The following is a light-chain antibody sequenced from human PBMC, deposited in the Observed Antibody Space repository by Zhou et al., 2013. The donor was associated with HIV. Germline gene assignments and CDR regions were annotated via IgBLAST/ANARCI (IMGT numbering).Light chain of an antibody. V-gene: IGKV1-13*02. Sequence: AIQLTQSPSSLSTSVGDRVTITCRASQGISSALAWYQQKPGKAPKLLIYDASSLESGVPSRFSGSGSGTEFTLTITSLQPDDFATYYCQQYSSYSYSFGQGTKLEIK. CDR2: DAS. CDR3: QQYSSYSYS. J-gene: IGKJ2*03. CDR1: QGISSA.